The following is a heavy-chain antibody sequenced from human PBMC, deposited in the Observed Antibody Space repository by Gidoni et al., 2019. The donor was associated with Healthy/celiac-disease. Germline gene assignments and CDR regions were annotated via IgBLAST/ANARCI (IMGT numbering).Heavy chain of an antibody. D-gene: IGHD3-10*01. CDR1: GFTLGDYA. Sequence: EVKLGESGGGLVQPGRSLRLSCTASGFTLGDYAMSWLRQAPGKGLEWVGFIRSEGYGGTTEYAASVKGRFTISRDDSKSIAYLQMNSLKTEDTAVYYCTREVPADIGSGYYYDYYMDVWGKGTTVTVSS. J-gene: IGHJ6*03. V-gene: IGHV3-49*03. CDR3: TREVPADIGSGYYYDYYMDV. CDR2: IRSEGYGGTT.